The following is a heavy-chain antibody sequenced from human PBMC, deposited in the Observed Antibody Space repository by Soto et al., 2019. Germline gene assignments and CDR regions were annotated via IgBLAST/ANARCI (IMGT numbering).Heavy chain of an antibody. CDR2: IWYDGSNK. CDR1: GFTFSSYG. J-gene: IGHJ3*02. V-gene: IGHV3-33*01. D-gene: IGHD3-22*01. CDR3: ARVNYYDSSGYYSEAFDI. Sequence: GGSLRLSCAAPGFTFSSYGMHWVRQAPGKGLEWVAVIWYDGSNKYYADSVKGRFTISRDNSKNTLYLQMNSLRAEDTAVYYCARVNYYDSSGYYSEAFDIWGQGTMVTVSS.